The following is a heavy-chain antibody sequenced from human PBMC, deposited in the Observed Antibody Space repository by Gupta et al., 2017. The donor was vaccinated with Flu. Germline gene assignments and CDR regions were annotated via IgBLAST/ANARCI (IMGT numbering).Heavy chain of an antibody. V-gene: IGHV1-58*02. Sequence: QMQLVQSGPEVKKPGTSVKVSCKASGFPFTSSAMQWVRQARGQRLEWIGWIVVGSGNTNYAQKFQERVTITRDMSTSTAYMELSSLRSEDTAVYYCAADPSYGDYGHYYGMDVWGQGTTVTVSS. D-gene: IGHD4-17*01. CDR2: IVVGSGNT. CDR1: GFPFTSSA. J-gene: IGHJ6*02. CDR3: AADPSYGDYGHYYGMDV.